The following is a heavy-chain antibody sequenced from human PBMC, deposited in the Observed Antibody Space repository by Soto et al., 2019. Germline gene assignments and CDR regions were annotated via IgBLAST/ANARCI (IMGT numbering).Heavy chain of an antibody. V-gene: IGHV4-59*01. J-gene: IGHJ4*02. CDR2: IYYSGST. Sequence: SETLSLTCTVSGGSISTYYWSWIRQPPGKGLEWIGYIYYSGSTNYNPSLKSRVTISVDTSQKQFYLKLSSVTAADTAVYYCARAPYGDYAFDYWGQGTLVTVSS. D-gene: IGHD4-17*01. CDR1: GGSISTYY. CDR3: ARAPYGDYAFDY.